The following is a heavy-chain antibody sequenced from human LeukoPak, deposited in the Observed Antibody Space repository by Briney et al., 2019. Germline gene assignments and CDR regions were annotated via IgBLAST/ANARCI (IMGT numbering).Heavy chain of an antibody. CDR2: ISRINTI. D-gene: IGHD1-1*01. CDR1: GFTFSTYS. J-gene: IGHJ4*02. V-gene: IGHV3-48*02. Sequence: GGSLRLSCAASGFTFSTYSMNWVRQAPGKGLEWVSYISRINTIYYADSVKGRFTISRDNANNSLYLQMNSLGDEDTAVYYCARETGTASTLGYWGQGTLVTVSS. CDR3: ARETGTASTLGY.